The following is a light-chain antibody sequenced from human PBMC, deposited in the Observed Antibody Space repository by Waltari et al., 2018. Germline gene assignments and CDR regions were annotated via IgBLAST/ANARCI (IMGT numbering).Light chain of an antibody. V-gene: IGKV1-33*01. CDR3: QQYHDLPT. CDR1: EDITNY. Sequence: DIQMTQSPSSLSASVGDRVTITCQATEDITNYLNWYQQKPGKAPKLLIYEASSLETGVPSRFSGSGSGTDFTFAISSLQPEDVATYYCQQYHDLPTFGQGTRLEIK. J-gene: IGKJ5*01. CDR2: EAS.